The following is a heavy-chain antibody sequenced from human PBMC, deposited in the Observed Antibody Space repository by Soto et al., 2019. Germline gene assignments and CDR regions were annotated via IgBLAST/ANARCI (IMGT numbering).Heavy chain of an antibody. D-gene: IGHD6-19*01. CDR3: ARARYSSTSYYFDY. V-gene: IGHV2-5*01. Sequence: SGPTLVNPTQTLTLTCTFSGLSLTTSGVAVGWIRQPPGKALEWLALIYWNDDKRYSLSLKSRLTITKDTSKNHVVVTVTNMDPVDTATYYCARARYSSTSYYFDYWGPGTLVTVSS. CDR1: GLSLTTSGVA. J-gene: IGHJ4*02. CDR2: IYWNDDK.